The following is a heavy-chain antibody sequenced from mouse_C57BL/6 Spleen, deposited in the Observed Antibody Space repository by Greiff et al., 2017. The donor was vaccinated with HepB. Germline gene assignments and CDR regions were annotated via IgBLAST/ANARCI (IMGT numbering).Heavy chain of an antibody. CDR2: IYPGSGST. CDR3: ARTVSTTVVASDFDY. D-gene: IGHD1-1*01. J-gene: IGHJ2*01. Sequence: QVQLQQPGAELVKPGASVKMSCKASGYTFTSYWITWVKQRPGQGLEWIGDIYPGSGSTNYNEKFKSKATLTVDTSSSTAYMQLSSLTSEDSAVYYCARTVSTTVVASDFDYWGQGTTLTVSS. CDR1: GYTFTSYW. V-gene: IGHV1-55*01.